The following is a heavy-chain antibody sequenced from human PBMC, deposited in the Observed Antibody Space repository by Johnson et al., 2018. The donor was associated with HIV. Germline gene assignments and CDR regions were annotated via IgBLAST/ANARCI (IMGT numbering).Heavy chain of an antibody. CDR3: ARPHSFQYQHAFDI. V-gene: IGHV3-66*04. CDR2: IDSGGTT. Sequence: VQLVESGGDLVQSGGSLRLSCAVSGISVSVNYMSWVRQAPGKGLECVSLIDSGGTTNYEDYVKGRFTISRNDSKNTLYLQMNSLRAADTALYYCARPHSFQYQHAFDIWGQGTKVTVSS. J-gene: IGHJ3*02. CDR1: GISVSVNY. D-gene: IGHD1-26*01.